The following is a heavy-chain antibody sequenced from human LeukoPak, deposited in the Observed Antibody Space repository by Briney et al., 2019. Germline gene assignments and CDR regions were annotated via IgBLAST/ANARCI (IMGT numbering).Heavy chain of an antibody. V-gene: IGHV4-30-4*08. Sequence: SQTLSLTCTVSGGSISSGDYYWRWICQPPGKGLEWIGYIYYSGSTYYNPSLKSRVTISVDTSKNQFSLKLSSVTAADTAVYYCAREGVGATLPDYWGQGTLVTVSS. D-gene: IGHD1-26*01. CDR3: AREGVGATLPDY. CDR2: IYYSGST. CDR1: GGSISSGDYY. J-gene: IGHJ4*02.